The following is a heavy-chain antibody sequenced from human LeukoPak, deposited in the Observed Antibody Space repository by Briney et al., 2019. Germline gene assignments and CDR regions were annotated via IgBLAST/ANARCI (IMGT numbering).Heavy chain of an antibody. CDR2: IYTTGST. D-gene: IGHD5-18*01. CDR1: GGSISSGSYY. V-gene: IGHV4-61*02. J-gene: IGHJ4*02. Sequence: PSETLSLTCTVSGGSISSGSYYWSWIRQPAGKGLDWIGRIYTTGSTNYNPSLKSRVTISVDTSKNQFSLKLSSVTAADTAVYYCARDLGGYSYGKFDYWGQGTLVTVSS. CDR3: ARDLGGYSYGKFDY.